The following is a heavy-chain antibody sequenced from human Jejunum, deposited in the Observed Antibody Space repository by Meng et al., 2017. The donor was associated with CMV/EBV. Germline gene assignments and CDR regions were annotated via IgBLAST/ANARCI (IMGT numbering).Heavy chain of an antibody. CDR3: AKQMPWNYYHGMDL. CDR1: DFSFSSFN. V-gene: IGHV3-21*01. CDR2: ISSSGSYI. D-gene: IGHD2-2*01. J-gene: IGHJ6*02. Sequence: SDFSFSSFNMNWVRQAPGRGLEWVSSISSSGSYIYYADSVKGRFTISRDNAKDSLYLQMNSLRAEDTAVYYCAKQMPWNYYHGMDLWGQGTTVTVSS.